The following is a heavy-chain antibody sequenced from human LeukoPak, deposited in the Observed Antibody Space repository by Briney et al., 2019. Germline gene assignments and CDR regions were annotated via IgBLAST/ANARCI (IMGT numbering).Heavy chain of an antibody. CDR3: ATAAGIAVAGTDY. Sequence: ASVKVSCQVSGYTLTELSMHWVRQAPGKGLEWMGGFDPEDGETIYAQKLQGRVTMTEDTSTDTAYMELSSLRSEDTAVYYCATAAGIAVAGTDYWGQRTLVTVSS. D-gene: IGHD6-19*01. V-gene: IGHV1-24*01. J-gene: IGHJ4*02. CDR2: FDPEDGET. CDR1: GYTLTELS.